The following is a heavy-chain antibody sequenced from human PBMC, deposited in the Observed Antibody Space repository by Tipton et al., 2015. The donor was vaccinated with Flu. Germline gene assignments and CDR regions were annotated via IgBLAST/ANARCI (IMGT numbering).Heavy chain of an antibody. CDR1: GGSISSDY. V-gene: IGHV4-59*01. CDR3: AKGGSGLDGFDI. D-gene: IGHD2-15*01. CDR2: IHYTRST. Sequence: TLSLTCTVSGGSISSDYWSWIRQPPGKRLEWIGYIHYTRSTDYNPSLKSRVTISLDTSMQEFSLKMHSVTAADTAVYFCAKGGSGLDGFDIWGRGTTVTVSS. J-gene: IGHJ3*02.